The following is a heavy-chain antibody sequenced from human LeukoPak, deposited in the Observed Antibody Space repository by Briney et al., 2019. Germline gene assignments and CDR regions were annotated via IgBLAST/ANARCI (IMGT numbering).Heavy chain of an antibody. CDR2: IIPIFGTA. V-gene: IGHV1-69*06. CDR3: ATDHRYYYDSSGYS. J-gene: IGHJ4*02. CDR1: GGTFSSYA. Sequence: GASVKVSCKASGGTFSSYAISWVRQAPGQGLEWMGGIIPIFGTANYAQKFQGRVTITADKSTSTAYMELSSLRSEDTAVYYCATDHRYYYDSSGYSWGQGTLVTVSS. D-gene: IGHD3-22*01.